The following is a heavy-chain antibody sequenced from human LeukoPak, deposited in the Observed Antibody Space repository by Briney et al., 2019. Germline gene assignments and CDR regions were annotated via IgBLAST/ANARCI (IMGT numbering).Heavy chain of an antibody. Sequence: ASVKVSCKASGYTFTSYGISWVRQAPGQGLEWMGWISAYNGNTNYAQKLQGRVTMTTDTSTSTAYMELSSLRPEDTAVYYCAREVAATQIDYWGQGTLVTVSS. J-gene: IGHJ4*02. CDR3: AREVAATQIDY. CDR1: GYTFTSYG. D-gene: IGHD2-15*01. V-gene: IGHV1-18*01. CDR2: ISAYNGNT.